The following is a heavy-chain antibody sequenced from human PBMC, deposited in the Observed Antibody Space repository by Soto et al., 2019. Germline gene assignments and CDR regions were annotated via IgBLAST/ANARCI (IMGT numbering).Heavy chain of an antibody. D-gene: IGHD6-19*01. J-gene: IGHJ4*02. V-gene: IGHV4-30-2*01. CDR3: ARERLRNSSGWPTYYFDY. CDR2: IYHSGST. CDR1: GGSISSGGYS. Sequence: SETLSLTCAVSGGSISSGGYSWSWIRQPPGKGLEWIGYIYHSGSTYYNPSLKSRVTISVDRSKNQFSLKLSSVTAADTAVYYCARERLRNSSGWPTYYFDYWGQGTLVTVSS.